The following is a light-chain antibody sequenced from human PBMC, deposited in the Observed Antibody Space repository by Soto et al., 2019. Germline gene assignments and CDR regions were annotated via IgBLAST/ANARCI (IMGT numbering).Light chain of an antibody. CDR1: SSDVGGYNY. CDR3: SSYAGSNNNV. Sequence: QSALTQPPSASGSPGQSVTISCTGTSSDVGGYNYVSWYQQYPGKAPKLMVYEVSKRPSGVPDRFSGSKSGNTASLTVSGLQAEDEADYDCSSYAGSNNNVFGTGTKLTVL. V-gene: IGLV2-8*01. J-gene: IGLJ1*01. CDR2: EVS.